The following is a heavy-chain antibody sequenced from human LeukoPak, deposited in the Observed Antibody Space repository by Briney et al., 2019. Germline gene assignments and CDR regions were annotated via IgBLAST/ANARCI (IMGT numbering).Heavy chain of an antibody. CDR2: ISSSSSYI. J-gene: IGHJ3*02. D-gene: IGHD5-18*01. CDR3: ARVMITAMVNDAFDI. V-gene: IGHV3-21*01. Sequence: GGSLRLSCAASGFTFSSYSMNWVRQAPGQGLEWVSSISSSSSYIYYADSVKGRFTISRDNAKNSLYLQMNSLRAEDTAVYYCARVMITAMVNDAFDIWGQGTMVTVSS. CDR1: GFTFSSYS.